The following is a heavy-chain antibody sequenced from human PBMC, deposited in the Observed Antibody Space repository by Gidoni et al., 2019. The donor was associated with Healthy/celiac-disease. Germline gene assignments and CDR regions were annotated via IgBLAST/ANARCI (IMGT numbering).Heavy chain of an antibody. D-gene: IGHD3-3*01. CDR2: INHSGST. Sequence: QVQLQQWGAGLLKPSDNMSPTCAVNGGSFSGYYWSWIRKPPGKGLEWIGEINHSGSTNYNPSLKSRVTIAVDTSKNQFSLKLSSVTAADTAVYYCARASTTYYDDYWGQGTLVTVSS. V-gene: IGHV4-34*01. J-gene: IGHJ4*02. CDR3: ARASTTYYDDY. CDR1: GGSFSGYY.